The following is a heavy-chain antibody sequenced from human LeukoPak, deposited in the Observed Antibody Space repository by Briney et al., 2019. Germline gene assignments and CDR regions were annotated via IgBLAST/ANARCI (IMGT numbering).Heavy chain of an antibody. Sequence: GGSLRLSCAASGFTFSSYAMSWVRQAPGKGLEWVSAITGTGAYTNYADSVKGRFTISRDNSKNTLYLLMNSLRAEDTAVYYCAKDLRGGHDSWGQGTLVTVSS. D-gene: IGHD5/OR15-5a*01. J-gene: IGHJ5*01. CDR3: AKDLRGGHDS. V-gene: IGHV3-23*01. CDR1: GFTFSSYA. CDR2: ITGTGAYT.